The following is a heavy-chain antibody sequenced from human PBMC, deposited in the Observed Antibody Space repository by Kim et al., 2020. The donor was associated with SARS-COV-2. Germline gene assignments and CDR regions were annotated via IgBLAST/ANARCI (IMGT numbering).Heavy chain of an antibody. CDR1: GGTFSSYA. Sequence: SVKVSCKASGGTFSSYAISWVRQAPGQGLEWMGRIIPILGIANYAQKFQGRVTITADKSTSTAYMELSSLRSEDTAVYYCALQWELLLVWFDPWGQGTLVTVSS. CDR3: ALQWELLLVWFDP. CDR2: IIPILGIA. J-gene: IGHJ5*02. D-gene: IGHD1-26*01. V-gene: IGHV1-69*04.